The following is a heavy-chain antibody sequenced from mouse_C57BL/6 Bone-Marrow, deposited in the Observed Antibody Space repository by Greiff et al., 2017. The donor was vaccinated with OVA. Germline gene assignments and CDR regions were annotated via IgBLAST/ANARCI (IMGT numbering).Heavy chain of an antibody. V-gene: IGHV1-50*01. Sequence: QQSCKASGYTFTSYWMQWVKQRPGQGLEWIGEIDPSDSYTNYNQKFKGKATLTVDTSSSTAYMQLSSLTSEDSAVYYCARGKGVYYAMDYWGQGTSVTVSS. CDR3: ARGKGVYYAMDY. J-gene: IGHJ4*01. CDR1: GYTFTSYW. CDR2: IDPSDSYT.